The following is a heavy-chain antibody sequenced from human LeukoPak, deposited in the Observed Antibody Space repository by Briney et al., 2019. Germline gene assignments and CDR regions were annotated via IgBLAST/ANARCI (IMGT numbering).Heavy chain of an antibody. CDR1: GFTFNNYA. D-gene: IGHD4-17*01. V-gene: IGHV3-23*01. Sequence: GGSLRLSCAASGFTFNNYAMAWVRQAPGKGLEWASVINGAGSFTQYADSVKGRFTISRDNSKNTLYLQMNSLRAEDTAVYYCAKESPGDFDYWGRGTLVTVSS. CDR3: AKESPGDFDY. J-gene: IGHJ4*02. CDR2: INGAGSFT.